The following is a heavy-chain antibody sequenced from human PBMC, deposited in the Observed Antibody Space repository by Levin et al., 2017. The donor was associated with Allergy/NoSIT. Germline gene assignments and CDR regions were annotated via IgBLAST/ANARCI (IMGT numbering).Heavy chain of an antibody. CDR1: GFTVSSNY. CDR2: IYSGGST. D-gene: IGHD4-17*01. Sequence: PGGSLRLSCAASGFTVSSNYMSWVRQAPGKGLEWVSVIYSGGSTYYADSVKGRFTISRDNSKNTLYLQMNSLRAEDTAVYYCARAHYGVSPLDYWGQGTLVTVSS. V-gene: IGHV3-66*01. J-gene: IGHJ4*02. CDR3: ARAHYGVSPLDY.